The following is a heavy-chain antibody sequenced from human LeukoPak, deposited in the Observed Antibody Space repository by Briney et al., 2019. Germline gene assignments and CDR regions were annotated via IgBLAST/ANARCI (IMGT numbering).Heavy chain of an antibody. CDR3: VRGGEVWLPTGGNWFDP. CDR2: IDPNRGGT. Sequence: ASVKVSCKASGYTFIGYYIHWVRQAPGQGLEWMGWIDPNRGGTNYAQNFQGWVTMTTDTSISTAYMELSRLKSDDTAVYYCVRGGEVWLPTGGNWFDPWGQGTLVTVSS. J-gene: IGHJ5*02. V-gene: IGHV1-2*04. D-gene: IGHD6-19*01. CDR1: GYTFIGYY.